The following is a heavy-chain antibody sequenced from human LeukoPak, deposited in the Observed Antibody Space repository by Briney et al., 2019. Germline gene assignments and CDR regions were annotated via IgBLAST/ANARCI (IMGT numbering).Heavy chain of an antibody. CDR1: GYNFISYY. Sequence: HWASVKVSCKASGYNFISYYMHWVRQAPGQGLEWMGIINPSGGSTSYAQKFQDRVTMSRDTSTSTVYMELSSLKSEDTAAYYCAREDVVLVDAVRYYYYGMDVWGQGTTVTVSS. J-gene: IGHJ6*02. V-gene: IGHV1-46*01. CDR3: AREDVVLVDAVRYYYYGMDV. D-gene: IGHD2-8*01. CDR2: INPSGGST.